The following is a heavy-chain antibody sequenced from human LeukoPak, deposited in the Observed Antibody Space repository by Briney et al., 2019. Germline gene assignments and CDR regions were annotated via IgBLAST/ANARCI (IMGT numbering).Heavy chain of an antibody. CDR2: INPVSGAV. CDR3: SGGPPRFFYYMDV. V-gene: IGHV1-69*13. CDR1: GDTSSKYI. J-gene: IGHJ6*03. D-gene: IGHD3-3*01. Sequence: SVKVSCKSSGDTSSKYIISWIRQAPAQGLEWMGGINPVSGAVRYARNFEGRVTITADESTSTVYMEMSGLRSEDTAVYFCSGGPPRFFYYMDVWGKGTTVTVSS.